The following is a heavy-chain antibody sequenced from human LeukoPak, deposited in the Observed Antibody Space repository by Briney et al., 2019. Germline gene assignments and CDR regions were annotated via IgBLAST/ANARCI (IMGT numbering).Heavy chain of an antibody. D-gene: IGHD6-13*01. CDR1: GGSVSSGSYY. J-gene: IGHJ6*02. Sequence: PSETLSLTCTVSGGSVSSGSYYWSWIRQPPGEGLEWIGYIYYSGSTNYNPSLKSRVTISVDTSKNQFSLKLSSVTAADTAVYYCARDEVAAALLGGDYYYYGMDVWGQGTTVTVSS. CDR2: IYYSGST. CDR3: ARDEVAAALLGGDYYYYGMDV. V-gene: IGHV4-61*01.